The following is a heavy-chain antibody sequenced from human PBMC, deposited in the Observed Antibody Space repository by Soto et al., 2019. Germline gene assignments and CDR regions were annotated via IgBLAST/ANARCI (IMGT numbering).Heavy chain of an antibody. CDR2: INHSGST. J-gene: IGHJ6*02. CDR3: ARVFGYSSGWYNYYYGMDV. V-gene: IGHV4-34*01. CDR1: GGSFSGYY. Sequence: QVQQQQWGAGLLKPSETLSLTCAVYGGSFSGYYWSWIRQPPGKGLEWIGEINHSGSTNYNPSLKSRVTISVDTSKNQCSLKLSSVTAADTAVYYCARVFGYSSGWYNYYYGMDVWGQGTTVTVSS. D-gene: IGHD6-19*01.